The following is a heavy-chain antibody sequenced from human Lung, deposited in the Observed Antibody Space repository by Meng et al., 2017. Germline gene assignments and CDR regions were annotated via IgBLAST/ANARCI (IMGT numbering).Heavy chain of an antibody. CDR2: ISYDGSEK. Sequence: GESLKISCAASGFTLSRHALHWVRQAPGKGLEWVAVISYDGSEKYYADSVKGRFTISRDNSKNTLYLQMSSLRADDTAVYFCARDRRGCCYFGMDVWGQGTTVTVPS. D-gene: IGHD3-22*01. V-gene: IGHV3-30*04. CDR3: ARDRRGCCYFGMDV. CDR1: GFTLSRHA. J-gene: IGHJ6*02.